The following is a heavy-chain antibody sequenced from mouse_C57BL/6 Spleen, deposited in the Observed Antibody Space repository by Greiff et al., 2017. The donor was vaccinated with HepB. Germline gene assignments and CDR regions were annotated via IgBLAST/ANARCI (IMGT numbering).Heavy chain of an antibody. CDR2: IRNKANGYTT. J-gene: IGHJ2*01. V-gene: IGHV7-3*01. Sequence: EVKLMESGGGLVQPGGSLSLSCAASGFTFTDYYMSWVRQPPGKALEWLGFIRNKANGYTTEYSASVKGRFTISRDNSQSILYLQMNALRAEDSATYYCASLSSPFDYWGQGTTLTVSS. CDR3: ASLSSPFDY. CDR1: GFTFTDYY. D-gene: IGHD1-1*01.